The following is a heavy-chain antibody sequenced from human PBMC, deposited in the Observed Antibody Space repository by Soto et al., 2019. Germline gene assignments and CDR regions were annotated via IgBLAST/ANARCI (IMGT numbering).Heavy chain of an antibody. V-gene: IGHV1-69*13. D-gene: IGHD3-9*01. J-gene: IGHJ6*02. CDR3: ARDPHYDILTGYYGDYYYYGMDV. CDR2: IIPIFGTA. CDR1: GGTFSSYA. Sequence: GAAVKVSCKASGGTFSSYAISWVRQAPGQGLEWMGGIIPIFGTANYAQKFQGRVTITADESTSTAYMELSSLRSEDTAVYYCARDPHYDILTGYYGDYYYYGMDVWGQGTTVTVSS.